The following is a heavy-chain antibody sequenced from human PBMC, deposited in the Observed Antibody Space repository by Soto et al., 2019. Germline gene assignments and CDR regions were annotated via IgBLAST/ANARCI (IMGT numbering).Heavy chain of an antibody. Sequence: SETLSLTCTVSGGSISRTTYSWGWIRQPPGKGLEWIGNIYHSGRTSYVPSLRSRVTISVDTSKNQFSLKLTSVTAADTAVYYCATYRAWGQGTLVTSPQ. CDR1: GGSISRTTYS. J-gene: IGHJ5*02. CDR2: IYHSGRT. CDR3: ATYRA. D-gene: IGHD3-16*02. V-gene: IGHV4-39*01.